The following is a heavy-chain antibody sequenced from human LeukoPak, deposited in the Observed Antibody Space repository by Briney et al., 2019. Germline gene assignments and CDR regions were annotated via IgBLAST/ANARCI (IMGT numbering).Heavy chain of an antibody. V-gene: IGHV3-23*01. CDR3: AREVSIAAAIVTQYGMDV. Sequence: PGGSLRLSCAASGFTFSSYAMSWVRQAPGKGLEWVSAISGSGGSTYYADSVKGRFTISRDNSKNTLYLQMNSLRAEDTAVYYCAREVSIAAAIVTQYGMDVWGQGTTVTVSS. CDR2: ISGSGGST. D-gene: IGHD6-13*01. CDR1: GFTFSSYA. J-gene: IGHJ6*02.